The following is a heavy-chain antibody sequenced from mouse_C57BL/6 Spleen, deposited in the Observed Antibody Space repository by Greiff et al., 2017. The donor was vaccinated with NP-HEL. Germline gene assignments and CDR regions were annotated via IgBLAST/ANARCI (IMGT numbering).Heavy chain of an antibody. CDR2: ISDGGSYT. CDR3: AREGNWDHFDY. D-gene: IGHD4-1*01. J-gene: IGHJ2*01. V-gene: IGHV5-4*01. Sequence: EVHLVESGGGLVKPGGSLKLSCAASGFTFSSYAMSWVRQTPEKRLEWVATISDGGSYTYYPDNVKGRFTISRDNAKNNLYLQMSHLKSEDTAMYYCAREGNWDHFDYWGQGTTLTVSS. CDR1: GFTFSSYA.